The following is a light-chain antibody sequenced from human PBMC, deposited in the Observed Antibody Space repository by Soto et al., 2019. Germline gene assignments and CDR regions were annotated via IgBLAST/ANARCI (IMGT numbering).Light chain of an antibody. V-gene: IGLV2-8*01. CDR3: SSYAGSNNWN. CDR1: SSDVGGYNY. CDR2: EVI. Sequence: QSALTQPPSASGSPGQSVTISCTGTSSDVGGYNYVSWYQQHPGKAPKLMIYEVINRPSGVPDRFSGSKSGNTASLTVSGLQAEDEADYYCSSYAGSNNWNFGTGTKLTVL. J-gene: IGLJ1*01.